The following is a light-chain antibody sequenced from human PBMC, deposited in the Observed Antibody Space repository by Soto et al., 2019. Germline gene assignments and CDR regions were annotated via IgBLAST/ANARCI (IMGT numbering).Light chain of an antibody. CDR1: NFNIGSNT. CDR3: ASWDDSMNGVV. Sequence: QSVLTQPPSASETPGQRVSISCSGGNFNIGSNTVNWYQQLPGTAPKLLIYNNDQRPSGVPARFSGSKYGTSASLVISGLQSADEAAYYCASWDDSMNGVVFGGGTKLTVL. V-gene: IGLV1-44*01. J-gene: IGLJ2*01. CDR2: NND.